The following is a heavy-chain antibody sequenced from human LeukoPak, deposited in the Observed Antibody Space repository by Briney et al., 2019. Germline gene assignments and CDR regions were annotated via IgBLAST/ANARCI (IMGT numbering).Heavy chain of an antibody. CDR1: GFTFSTYT. Sequence: PGGSLRLSCAASGFTFSTYTMNWVRQAPGKGLEWLSTVSDSSDVHYSDSVKGRFTVSRDNARNSLYLQMNSLRDEDTAVYYCERDGLHTAHFDYWGQGTLVTVSS. D-gene: IGHD5-18*01. V-gene: IGHV3-48*02. CDR3: ERDGLHTAHFDY. J-gene: IGHJ4*02. CDR2: VSDSSDV.